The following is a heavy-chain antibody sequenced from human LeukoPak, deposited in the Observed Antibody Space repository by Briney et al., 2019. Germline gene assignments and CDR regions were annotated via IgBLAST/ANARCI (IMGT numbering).Heavy chain of an antibody. CDR2: ISSSGGTI. J-gene: IGHJ4*02. V-gene: IGHV3-48*01. Sequence: GGSLRLSCAASGFTFSSYSMKWVRQAPGKGLEWVSYISSSGGTIYYAESVKGRFTISRDNAKNSLYLQMNSLRAEDTAVYYCARGRGYSYDTDYWGQGTLVTVSS. CDR1: GFTFSSYS. D-gene: IGHD5-18*01. CDR3: ARGRGYSYDTDY.